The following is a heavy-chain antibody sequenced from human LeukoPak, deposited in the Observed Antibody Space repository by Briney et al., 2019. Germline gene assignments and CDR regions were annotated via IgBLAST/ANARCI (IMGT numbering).Heavy chain of an antibody. V-gene: IGHV3-20*04. J-gene: IGHJ4*02. CDR2: INWNGSST. Sequence: GGSLRLSCAASGFTFDDYGMSWVRQAPGKGLEWVSGINWNGSSTGYADSVKGRFTISRDNAKNSLYLQMNSLRAEDTAVYYCARAHGYCSSTSCYFDYWGQGTLVTVSS. D-gene: IGHD2-2*03. CDR3: ARAHGYCSSTSCYFDY. CDR1: GFTFDDYG.